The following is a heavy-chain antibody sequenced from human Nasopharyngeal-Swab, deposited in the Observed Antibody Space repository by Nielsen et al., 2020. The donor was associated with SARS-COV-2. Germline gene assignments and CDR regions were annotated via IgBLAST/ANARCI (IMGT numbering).Heavy chain of an antibody. D-gene: IGHD6-19*01. CDR3: ARGNQWLRYAFDI. Sequence: GESLKISCAASGFTFSSYEMHWVRQATGKGLEWVSAIGTAGDTYYPGSVKGRFTISRENAKNSLYLQMNSLRAGDTAVYYCARGNQWLRYAFDIWGQGTMVTVSS. V-gene: IGHV3-13*01. J-gene: IGHJ3*02. CDR1: GFTFSSYE. CDR2: IGTAGDT.